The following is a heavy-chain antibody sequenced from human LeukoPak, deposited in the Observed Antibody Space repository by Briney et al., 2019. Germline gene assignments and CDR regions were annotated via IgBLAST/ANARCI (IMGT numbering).Heavy chain of an antibody. D-gene: IGHD3-16*02. CDR1: GYTLTELS. CDR3: ARLRGSGGGVIAESPDY. V-gene: IGHV1-24*01. J-gene: IGHJ4*02. Sequence: ASVKVSCKVSGYTLTELSMHWVRQAPGKGLEWMGGFDPEDGETIYAQKFQGRVTMTTDTSTSTAYMELRSLRSDDTAVYYCARLRGSGGGVIAESPDYWGQGTLVTVSS. CDR2: FDPEDGET.